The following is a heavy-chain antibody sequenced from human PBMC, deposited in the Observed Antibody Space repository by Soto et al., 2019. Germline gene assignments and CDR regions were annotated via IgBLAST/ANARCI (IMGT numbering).Heavy chain of an antibody. J-gene: IGHJ4*02. D-gene: IGHD3-3*01. V-gene: IGHV4-31*03. CDR3: ARARITIFGVARGPEAYFDY. Sequence: QVQLQESGPGLVKPSQTLSLTCTVSGGSISSDGYYWSWIRQHPGKGLEWIEYIYYSGNTYYNPSLKSRVTISVDTSKNQFSLKLSSVTAADTAVYYCARARITIFGVARGPEAYFDYWGQGTLVTVSS. CDR1: GGSISSDGYY. CDR2: IYYSGNT.